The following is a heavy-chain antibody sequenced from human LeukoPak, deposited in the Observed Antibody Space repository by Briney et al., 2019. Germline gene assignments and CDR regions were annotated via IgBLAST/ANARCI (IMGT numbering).Heavy chain of an antibody. CDR2: ISSNRGST. V-gene: IGHV3-64*01. D-gene: IGHD3-16*01. CDR3: AKGGGGRLIYYYYMDV. Sequence: GGSLRLSCAASGFTFSSYAMHWVRQAPGKGLEYVSSISSNRGSTYYANSVKGRFTISRDNAKNSVYLQMNSLRAEDKALYYCAKGGGGRLIYYYYMDVWGKGTTVIVSS. J-gene: IGHJ6*03. CDR1: GFTFSSYA.